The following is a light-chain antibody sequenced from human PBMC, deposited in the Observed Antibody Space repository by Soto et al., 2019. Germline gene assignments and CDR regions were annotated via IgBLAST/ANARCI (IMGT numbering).Light chain of an antibody. J-gene: IGKJ1*01. CDR2: TAS. Sequence: DIQMTQSPSSLSASVGDRVTITCRASQSISIWLDWYQQKAGKAPDLLIFTASRLESGVPSRFSGSGSETDFTLTISSLQPEGFATYYCQQSGDTHPWTFGQGTKVDIK. CDR1: QSISIW. CDR3: QQSGDTHPWT. V-gene: IGKV1-39*01.